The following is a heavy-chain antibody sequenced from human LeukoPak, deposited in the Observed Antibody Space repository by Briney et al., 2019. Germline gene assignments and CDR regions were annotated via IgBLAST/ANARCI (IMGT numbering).Heavy chain of an antibody. CDR1: GGTFSSYA. Sequence: ASVKVSCKASGGTFSSYAISWVRQAPGQGLEWMGGIIPIFGTANYAQKFQGRVTITADESTSTAYMELSSLRSEDTAVYYCARVVGPYCSSTSCPLDYWGQGTLDTVSS. CDR2: IIPIFGTA. CDR3: ARVVGPYCSSTSCPLDY. J-gene: IGHJ4*02. V-gene: IGHV1-69*13. D-gene: IGHD2-2*01.